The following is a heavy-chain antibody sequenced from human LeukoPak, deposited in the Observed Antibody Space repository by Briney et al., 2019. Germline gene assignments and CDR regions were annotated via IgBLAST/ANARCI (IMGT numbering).Heavy chain of an antibody. V-gene: IGHV3-30*18. CDR3: AKDGSGVVTS. CDR2: ISYDGSNK. Sequence: GGSLRLSCAASGFTFSSYGMHWVRQAPGKGLEWVAVISYDGSNKYYADSVKGRFTISRDNSKNTLYLQMNSLRAEDTAVYYCAKDGSGVVTSWGQGTLVTVSS. J-gene: IGHJ4*02. CDR1: GFTFSSYG. D-gene: IGHD3-10*01.